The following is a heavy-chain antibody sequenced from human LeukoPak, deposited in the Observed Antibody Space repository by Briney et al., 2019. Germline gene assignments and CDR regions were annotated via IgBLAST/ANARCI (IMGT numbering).Heavy chain of an antibody. CDR2: ISAYNGNT. J-gene: IGHJ4*02. Sequence: ASVKVSCKASGYTFTSYGISWVRQAPGQGLEWMGWISAYNGNTNYAQKLQGRVTMTTDTSTSTAYMELRSLRSDDTAVYYCARALKDGYDPGYCDYWGQGTLVTVSS. D-gene: IGHD5-12*01. CDR3: ARALKDGYDPGYCDY. V-gene: IGHV1-18*01. CDR1: GYTFTSYG.